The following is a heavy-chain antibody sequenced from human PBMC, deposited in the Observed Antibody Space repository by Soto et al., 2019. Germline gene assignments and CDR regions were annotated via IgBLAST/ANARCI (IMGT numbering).Heavy chain of an antibody. CDR1: GYSFTSYW. J-gene: IGHJ4*02. V-gene: IGHV5-51*01. Sequence: GESLKICCKGSGYSFTSYWIGWVRQMPGKGLEWMGIIYPGDSDTRYSPSFQGQVTISADKSISTAYLQWSSLKASDTAMYYCASPYSSSWLSLDYWGQGTLVTVS. CDR3: ASPYSSSWLSLDY. D-gene: IGHD6-13*01. CDR2: IYPGDSDT.